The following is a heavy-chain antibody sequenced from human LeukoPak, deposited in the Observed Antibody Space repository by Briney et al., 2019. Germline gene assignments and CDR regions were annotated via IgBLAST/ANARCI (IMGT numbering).Heavy chain of an antibody. CDR1: GYTFTGYY. CDR3: ARPYYDFWSGHDAFDI. Sequence: ASLKVSCKASGYTFTGYYMHWVRQAPGQGLEWMGWINPNSGGTNYAQKFQGRVTMTRDTYISTAYMELSRLRSDDTAVYYCARPYYDFWSGHDAFDIWGQGTMVTVSS. D-gene: IGHD3-3*01. CDR2: INPNSGGT. V-gene: IGHV1-2*02. J-gene: IGHJ3*02.